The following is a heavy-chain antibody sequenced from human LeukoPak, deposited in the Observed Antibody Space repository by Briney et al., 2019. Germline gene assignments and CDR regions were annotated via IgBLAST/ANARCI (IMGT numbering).Heavy chain of an antibody. D-gene: IGHD6-13*01. Sequence: ASVKVSCKASEYTFTGYYMHWVRQAPGQGLEWMGWINPNSGGTNYAQKFQGRVTMTRDTSISTAYMELSRLRSDDTAVYYCARDREIAAAGNPLHWGQGTLVTVSS. CDR3: ARDREIAAAGNPLH. CDR1: EYTFTGYY. CDR2: INPNSGGT. V-gene: IGHV1-2*02. J-gene: IGHJ4*02.